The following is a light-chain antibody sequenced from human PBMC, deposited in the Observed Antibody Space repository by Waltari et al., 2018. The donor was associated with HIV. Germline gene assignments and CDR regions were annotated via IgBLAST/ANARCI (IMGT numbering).Light chain of an antibody. J-gene: IGKJ5*01. CDR1: QSVFHSSNSNNY. CDR2: WAS. V-gene: IGKV4-1*01. Sequence: DIVMTQSPDSLVVSLGERATIACKSSQSVFHSSNSNNYLAWYQHEPGQSPKLLLYWASTREFGGPDRFSGSGSDTDFTLTINSLQAEDAAVYYCLQYYSTPSFGQGTRLEIK. CDR3: LQYYSTPS.